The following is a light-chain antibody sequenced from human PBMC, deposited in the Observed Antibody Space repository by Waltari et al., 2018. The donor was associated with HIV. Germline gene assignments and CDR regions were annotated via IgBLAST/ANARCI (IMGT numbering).Light chain of an antibody. CDR1: SSNIGTKY. V-gene: IGLV1-51*01. Sequence: QSVFTQPPSVSAAPGQQVTISCSGTSSNIGTKYLSCYQQLPGTAPKLLIYDNNKRPSGIPDRFSGSKSGTSATLGITGLQTGDEADYYCGTWDSSLSAVVFGGGTKLTVL. CDR3: GTWDSSLSAVV. J-gene: IGLJ2*01. CDR2: DNN.